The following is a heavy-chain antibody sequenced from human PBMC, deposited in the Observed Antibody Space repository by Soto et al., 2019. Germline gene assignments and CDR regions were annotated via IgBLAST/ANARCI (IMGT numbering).Heavy chain of an antibody. Sequence: QVQVVQSGADVKKPRSSVKVSCKASGGSFSKYGISWVRQAPGQGLEWMGGIIPMFGTPNYAQKFRGRVTINADASTSTAYMDLSSLRSDDTAIYYCVRGTRDCSTISCYTPQGTFSYGMDVWGQGTTVTVSS. J-gene: IGHJ6*02. CDR3: VRGTRDCSTISCYTPQGTFSYGMDV. CDR1: GGSFSKYG. V-gene: IGHV1-69*01. CDR2: IIPMFGTP. D-gene: IGHD2-2*02.